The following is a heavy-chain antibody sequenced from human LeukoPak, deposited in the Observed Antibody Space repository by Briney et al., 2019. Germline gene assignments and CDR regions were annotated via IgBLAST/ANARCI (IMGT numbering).Heavy chain of an antibody. Sequence: GGSLRLSCAASGFTFSSYWMSWVRQAPGKGLEWVSAISGSGGSTYYADSVKGRFTISRDNSKNTLYLQMNSLRAEDTAVYYCAKGPHYDILMPWYFDYWGQGTLVTVSS. D-gene: IGHD3-9*01. CDR3: AKGPHYDILMPWYFDY. CDR1: GFTFSSYW. V-gene: IGHV3-23*01. CDR2: ISGSGGST. J-gene: IGHJ4*02.